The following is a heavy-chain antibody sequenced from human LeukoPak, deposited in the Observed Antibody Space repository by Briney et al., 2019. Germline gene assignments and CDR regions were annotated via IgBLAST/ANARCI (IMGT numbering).Heavy chain of an antibody. CDR2: IRRKGYGGTT. CDR1: GFTFSSYE. V-gene: IGHV3-49*04. Sequence: PGGSLRLSCAASGFTFSSYEMNWVRQAPGKGLEWVGFIRRKGYGGTTEYAPSVKGRFIISRDDSKSTDYLQMNSLKTEDTAVYYCTRDHDFWSGPFDVWGKGTTVTVSS. D-gene: IGHD3-3*01. J-gene: IGHJ6*04. CDR3: TRDHDFWSGPFDV.